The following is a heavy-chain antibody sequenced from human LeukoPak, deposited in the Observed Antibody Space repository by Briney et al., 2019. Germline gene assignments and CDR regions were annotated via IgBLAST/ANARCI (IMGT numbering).Heavy chain of an antibody. CDR2: IIPIFGTA. Sequence: ASVKVPCKASGGTFSSYAISWVRQAPGQGLEWMGGIIPIFGTANYAQKFQGRVTITRDTSASTAYMELSSLRSEDMAVYYCARGGTDYYYYYMDVWGKGTTVTVSS. D-gene: IGHD1-1*01. V-gene: IGHV1-69*05. J-gene: IGHJ6*03. CDR3: ARGGTDYYYYYMDV. CDR1: GGTFSSYA.